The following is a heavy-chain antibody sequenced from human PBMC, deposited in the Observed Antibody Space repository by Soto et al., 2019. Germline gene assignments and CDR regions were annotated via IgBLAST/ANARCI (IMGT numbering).Heavy chain of an antibody. CDR2: ISYDGSNK. D-gene: IGHD6-13*01. J-gene: IGHJ4*02. V-gene: IGHV3-30*18. CDR3: AKDAGKYSSSAFDY. Sequence: QVQLVESGGGVVQPGRSLRLSCAASGFTFSSYGMHWVRQAPGKGLEWVAVISYDGSNKYYADSVKGRFTISRDNSKNTLYLQVNSLRAEDTAVYYCAKDAGKYSSSAFDYWGQGTLVTVSS. CDR1: GFTFSSYG.